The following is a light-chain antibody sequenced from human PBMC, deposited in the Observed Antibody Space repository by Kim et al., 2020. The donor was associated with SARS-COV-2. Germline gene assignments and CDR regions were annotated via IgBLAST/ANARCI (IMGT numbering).Light chain of an antibody. Sequence: QSITISCTGTRSDIGDYNYVSWYQQQPGKAPKLLIYAVSKRPSGVSDRFSGSKSGSTASLTISGLQAEDEADYYCSSYTGTTISVIFGGGTKVTVL. J-gene: IGLJ2*01. V-gene: IGLV2-14*01. CDR1: RSDIGDYNY. CDR3: SSYTGTTISVI. CDR2: AVS.